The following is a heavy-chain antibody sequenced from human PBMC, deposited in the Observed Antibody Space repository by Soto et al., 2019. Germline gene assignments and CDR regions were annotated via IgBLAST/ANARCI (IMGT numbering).Heavy chain of an antibody. Sequence: ASVKVSCKASGYTFTGYYMHWVRQAPGQGLEWMGWINPNSGGTNYAQKFQGWVTTTRDTSISTAYMELSRLRSDDTAVYYCASRIAAAGYAFDIWGQGTMVTVSS. V-gene: IGHV1-2*04. D-gene: IGHD6-13*01. J-gene: IGHJ3*02. CDR1: GYTFTGYY. CDR2: INPNSGGT. CDR3: ASRIAAAGYAFDI.